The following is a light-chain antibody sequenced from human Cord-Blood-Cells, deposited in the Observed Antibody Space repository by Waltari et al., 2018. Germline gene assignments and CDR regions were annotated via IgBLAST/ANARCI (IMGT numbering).Light chain of an antibody. Sequence: QSVLTQPPSASGTPGQRVTISCSGSSSNIGSNTVNWYQQLPGTAPKLLIYSNNPRPSGVPHRFSGSKSGTSASLAISGLQSEDEADYYCAAWDDSLNGPNWVFGGGTKLTVL. CDR2: SNN. CDR3: AAWDDSLNGPNWV. J-gene: IGLJ3*02. V-gene: IGLV1-44*01. CDR1: SSNIGSNT.